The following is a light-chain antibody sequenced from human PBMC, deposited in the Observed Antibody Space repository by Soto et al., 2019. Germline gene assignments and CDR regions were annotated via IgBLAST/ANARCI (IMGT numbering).Light chain of an antibody. CDR2: SNN. CDR1: TSTLGSNT. Sequence: QSVVTQPPSASGTPGQTVTISCSESTSTLGSNTVNWYQQLPGMAPTLLIHSNNQRPSGVPDRFSGSQSGTSASLAISGLQSEDEADYYCATWDDTLNALVVFGGGTKLTVL. CDR3: ATWDDTLNALVV. V-gene: IGLV1-44*01. J-gene: IGLJ2*01.